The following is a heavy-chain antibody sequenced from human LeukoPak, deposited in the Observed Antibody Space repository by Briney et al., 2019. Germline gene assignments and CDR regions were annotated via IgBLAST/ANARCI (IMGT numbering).Heavy chain of an antibody. CDR3: ARDPGGVVVTALLH. D-gene: IGHD2-21*02. CDR1: GYTFSNFD. J-gene: IGHJ4*02. Sequence: ASVKVSCKASGYTFSNFDLNWVRQATGQGLGWVGYMNPKSGYTAYAQKFQGRVTITRDTSISTLYMELSSLRAEDTAVYYCARDPGGVVVTALLHWGQGTLVTVSS. V-gene: IGHV1-8*03. CDR2: MNPKSGYT.